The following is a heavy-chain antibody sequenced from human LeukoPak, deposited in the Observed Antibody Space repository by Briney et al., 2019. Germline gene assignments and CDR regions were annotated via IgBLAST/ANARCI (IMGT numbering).Heavy chain of an antibody. CDR2: VMPIFGTA. Sequence: GASAKVSCKASGGTFKNYAISWVRQAPGQGLEWVEGVMPIFGTANYSQNFQGRLTIGTDESTNTAFLELSSLRSEDTAIYFCARSYLVFNWFDPWGQGTLVTVSS. V-gene: IGHV1-69*05. J-gene: IGHJ5*02. CDR3: ARSYLVFNWFDP. D-gene: IGHD2-8*01. CDR1: GGTFKNYA.